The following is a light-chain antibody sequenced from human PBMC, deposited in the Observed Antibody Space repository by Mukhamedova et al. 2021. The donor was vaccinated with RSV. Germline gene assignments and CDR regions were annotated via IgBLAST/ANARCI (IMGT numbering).Light chain of an antibody. J-gene: IGKJ2*01. Sequence: WYQRRVHGKAPKLLIYKASSLESGVPSRFSGSGSGTEFTITISSLQPDDFATYYCQQYNSYYTFGQGTKLEI. CDR2: KAS. CDR3: QQYNSYYT. V-gene: IGKV1-5*03.